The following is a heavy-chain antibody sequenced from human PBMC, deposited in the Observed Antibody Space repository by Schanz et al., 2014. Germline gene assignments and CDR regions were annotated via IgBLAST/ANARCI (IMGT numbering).Heavy chain of an antibody. Sequence: QVQLVQSGADVKKPGSSVRVSCKASGGTFSRLTFSWVRQAPGQGLEWMGRVIPILGVTHYAQKFQGRVTITADKSTTTAYMELNSLNSDDTAVYYCATLDYADSVCWGQGTLVTVSS. D-gene: IGHD4-17*01. J-gene: IGHJ4*02. CDR2: VIPILGVT. V-gene: IGHV1-69*02. CDR1: GGTFSRLT. CDR3: ATLDYADSVC.